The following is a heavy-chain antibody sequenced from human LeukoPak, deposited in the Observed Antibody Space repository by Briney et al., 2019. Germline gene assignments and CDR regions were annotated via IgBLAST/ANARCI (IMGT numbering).Heavy chain of an antibody. CDR1: GFTFSSYA. J-gene: IGHJ5*02. Sequence: SGGSLRLSCVVSGFTFSSYAMHWVRQAPGKGLEYVSAISSNGGSTYYANSVKGRFTISRDNSKNTLYLQMGSLRAEDMAVYYCARGSITGTNTAIRFDPWGQGTLVTVSS. CDR2: ISSNGGST. V-gene: IGHV3-64*01. CDR3: ARGSITGTNTAIRFDP. D-gene: IGHD1-20*01.